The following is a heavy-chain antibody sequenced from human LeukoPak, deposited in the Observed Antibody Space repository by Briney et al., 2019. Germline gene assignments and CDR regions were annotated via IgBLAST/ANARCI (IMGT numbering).Heavy chain of an antibody. CDR2: IYHSGST. Sequence: ASETLSLTCAVSGGSISSGGYSWCWIRQPPGKGLEWIGYIYHSGSTYYNPSLKSRVTISVDRSKNQFSLKLSSVTAADTAVYYCARDFRYDSSGYYSGAFDIWGQGTMVTVSS. CDR3: ARDFRYDSSGYYSGAFDI. D-gene: IGHD3-22*01. V-gene: IGHV4-30-2*01. J-gene: IGHJ3*02. CDR1: GGSISSGGYS.